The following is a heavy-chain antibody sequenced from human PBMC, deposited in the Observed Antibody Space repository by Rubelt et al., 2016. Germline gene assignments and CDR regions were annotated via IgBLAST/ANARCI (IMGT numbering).Heavy chain of an antibody. CDR1: GYTFTSYA. D-gene: IGHD2-15*01. CDR3: ARGYCSGGSCYYFDY. Sequence: QVQLVQSGAEVKRPGASVKVSCKASGYTFTSYAMHWVRQAPGQRLEWMGWINAGNGNTKDSQKFTGQLTVTRDQSASTAYMELSSLRSEDTAVYYCARGYCSGGSCYYFDYWGQGTLVTVSS. V-gene: IGHV1-3*01. J-gene: IGHJ4*02. CDR2: INAGNGNT.